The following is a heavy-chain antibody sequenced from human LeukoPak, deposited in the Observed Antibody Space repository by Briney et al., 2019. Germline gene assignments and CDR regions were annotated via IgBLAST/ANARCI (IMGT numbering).Heavy chain of an antibody. D-gene: IGHD1-26*01. CDR2: INLDGSEK. CDR1: GFILSSTW. CDR3: ARLSGSYWGWFDP. V-gene: IGHV3-7*01. J-gene: IGHJ5*02. Sequence: PGGSLRLSCAASGFILSSTWMSSVRQAPGKGLEWVANINLDGSEKYYVDSFKGRFTISRDNAKNSLYLQMNSLRAEDAAVYYCARLSGSYWGWFDPWGQGTLVTVSS.